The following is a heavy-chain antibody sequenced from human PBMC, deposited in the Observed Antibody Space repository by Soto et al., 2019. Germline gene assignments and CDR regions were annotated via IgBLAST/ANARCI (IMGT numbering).Heavy chain of an antibody. CDR2: ISDNGDTT. J-gene: IGHJ6*02. V-gene: IGHV3-23*01. D-gene: IGHD6-25*01. CDR1: GFTFSSHA. CDR3: AKGGGGGFYYYGMDV. Sequence: GGSLRLSCVASGFTFSSHAMSWVRQAPGKGLEWVSIISDNGDTTYYADSVKGRFTISRDNSKNTVYLQMNSLRAEDTAIYYCAKGGGGGFYYYGMDVWGQGTTVTVS.